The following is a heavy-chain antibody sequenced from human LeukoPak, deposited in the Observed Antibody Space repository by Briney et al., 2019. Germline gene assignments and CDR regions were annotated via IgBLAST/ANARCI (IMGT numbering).Heavy chain of an antibody. CDR2: INPNSGGT. Sequence: GASEKVSCKASGYTFTGYYMHWVRQAPGQGLEWMGWINPNSGGTNYAQKFQGRVTMTRDTSISTAYMELSRLRSDDTAVYYCARDESVLWFGELLYLFDYWGQGTLVTVSS. CDR3: ARDESVLWFGELLYLFDY. J-gene: IGHJ4*02. CDR1: GYTFTGYY. V-gene: IGHV1-2*02. D-gene: IGHD3-10*01.